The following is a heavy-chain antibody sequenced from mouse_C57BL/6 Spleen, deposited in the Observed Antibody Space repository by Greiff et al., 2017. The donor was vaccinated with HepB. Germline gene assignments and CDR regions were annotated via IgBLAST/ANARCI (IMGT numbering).Heavy chain of an antibody. CDR1: GFTFTDYY. J-gene: IGHJ2*01. Sequence: EVKLMESGGGLVQPGASLRLSCAASGFTFTDYYMSWVRQPPGKAPEWLAFIRNKANGYTTEYTASVKGRFTISRDNSQNILYLQMNTLRAEDSATYNCVKADYYGRVFDYWGKGTTLTVSS. D-gene: IGHD1-1*01. V-gene: IGHV7-4*01. CDR3: VKADYYGRVFDY. CDR2: IRNKANGYTT.